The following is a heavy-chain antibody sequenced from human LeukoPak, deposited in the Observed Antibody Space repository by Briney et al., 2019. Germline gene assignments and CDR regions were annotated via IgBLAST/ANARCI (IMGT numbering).Heavy chain of an antibody. D-gene: IGHD4-17*01. Sequence: GGSLRLSCAASGFTFTTYSMTWVRQAPGKGLEWVSIISSGSSAIFSADALKGRFTISRDDAKNLRYLDMNSLRAEDTAVYYCARGHTAVTRHFDFWGQGTLVTVSS. CDR3: ARGHTAVTRHFDF. V-gene: IGHV3-21*01. CDR1: GFTFTTYS. CDR2: ISSGSSAI. J-gene: IGHJ4*02.